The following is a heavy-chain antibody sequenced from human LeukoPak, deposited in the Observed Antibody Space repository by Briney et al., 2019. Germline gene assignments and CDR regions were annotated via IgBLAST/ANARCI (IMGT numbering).Heavy chain of an antibody. V-gene: IGHV3-11*01. CDR3: ARTHYYDSSGYYGY. Sequence: NTGGSLRLSCAASGFTFSDYYMSWIRQAPGKGLEWVSYISSSGSTIYYADSVKGRFTISRDNAKNSLYLQMNSLRAEDTAVYYCARTHYYDSSGYYGYWGQGTLVTVSS. D-gene: IGHD3-22*01. CDR2: ISSSGSTI. J-gene: IGHJ4*02. CDR1: GFTFSDYY.